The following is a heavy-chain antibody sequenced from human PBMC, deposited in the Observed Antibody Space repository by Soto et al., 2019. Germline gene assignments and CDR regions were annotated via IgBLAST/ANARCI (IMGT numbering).Heavy chain of an antibody. J-gene: IGHJ6*02. CDR2: ISWNSGSI. CDR3: AKEGVL. V-gene: IGHV3-9*01. CDR1: GFTFDDYA. Sequence: GGSVRLSCAASGFTFDDYAMHWVRQAPGKGLEWVSGISWNSGSIGYADSVKGRFTISRDNAKNSLYLQMNSLRAEDTALYYCAKEGVLWGQGTTVTVSS. D-gene: IGHD3-10*01.